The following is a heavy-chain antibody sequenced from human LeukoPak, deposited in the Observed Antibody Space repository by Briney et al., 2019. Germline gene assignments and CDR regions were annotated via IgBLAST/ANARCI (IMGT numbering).Heavy chain of an antibody. D-gene: IGHD1-1*01. CDR3: ARDLDDAFDI. J-gene: IGHJ3*02. V-gene: IGHV1-2*02. Sequence: ASVQLSCKASGSTFTYYYIHWVRQAPGQGLEWMGWINPKTGSTNYPQKFQGRVTMTRDTSISTVNMELSRLRSDDTAVYFCARDLDDAFDIWGQGTVVTVSS. CDR1: GSTFTYYY. CDR2: INPKTGST.